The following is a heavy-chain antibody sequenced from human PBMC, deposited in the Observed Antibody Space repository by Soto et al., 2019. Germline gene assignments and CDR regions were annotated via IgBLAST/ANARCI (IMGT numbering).Heavy chain of an antibody. CDR3: ARGIGGSYYYYYYMDV. V-gene: IGHV4-34*01. CDR2: INHSGST. J-gene: IGHJ6*03. CDR1: GGSFSGYY. Sequence: PSATLSLTCAVYGGSFSGYYCSWIRQPPGKGLEWIGEINHSGSTNYNPSLKSRVTISVDTSKNQSSLKLSSVTAADTAVYYCARGIGGSYYYYYYMDVWGKGTTVTVSS. D-gene: IGHD3-16*01.